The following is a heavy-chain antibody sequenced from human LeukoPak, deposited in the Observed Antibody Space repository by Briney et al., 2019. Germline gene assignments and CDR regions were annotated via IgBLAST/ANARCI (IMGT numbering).Heavy chain of an antibody. D-gene: IGHD2-15*01. V-gene: IGHV3-23*01. CDR2: ISGSGGST. J-gene: IGHJ4*02. CDR3: AKSQAKYCSGGSCYSPFDY. CDR1: GFTFSSYA. Sequence: GGSLRLSCAASGFTFSSYAMSWVRQAPGKGLEWVSVISGSGGSTYYADSVKGRFTISRANSKNTLYLQMNSLRAEDTAVYYCAKSQAKYCSGGSCYSPFDYWGQGTLVTVSS.